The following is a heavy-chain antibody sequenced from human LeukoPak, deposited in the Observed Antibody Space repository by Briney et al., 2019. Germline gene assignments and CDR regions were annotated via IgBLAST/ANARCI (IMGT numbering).Heavy chain of an antibody. J-gene: IGHJ4*02. Sequence: ASVKVSCKASGYTFTSNYMHWVRQAPGQGLEWMGIINPSGGSTSNAQKFQGRVTMTRDTSTSTVYMELSSLRSEDTAVYYCARVIRGFGALDYWGQGTLVTVSS. CDR2: INPSGGST. CDR1: GYTFTSNY. D-gene: IGHD3-10*01. V-gene: IGHV1-46*01. CDR3: ARVIRGFGALDY.